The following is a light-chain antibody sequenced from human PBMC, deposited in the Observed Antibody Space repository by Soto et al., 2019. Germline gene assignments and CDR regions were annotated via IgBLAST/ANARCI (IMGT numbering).Light chain of an antibody. J-gene: IGKJ4*01. CDR1: QSVSSY. V-gene: IGKV3-11*01. CDR2: DAS. CDR3: QQRSNWPLT. Sequence: EIMLTQSPATLSLSPGXRATLSCRASQSVSSYLAWYQQKPGQAPRLLIYDASNRATGIPARFSGSGSGTDFTLTISSLEPEDFAVYYCQQRSNWPLTFGGGTKVDIK.